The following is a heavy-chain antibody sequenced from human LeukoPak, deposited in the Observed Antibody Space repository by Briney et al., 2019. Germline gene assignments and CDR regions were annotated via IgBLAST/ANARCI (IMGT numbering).Heavy chain of an antibody. CDR2: ISASGGAT. CDR1: GFTFSSYA. Sequence: PGGSLRLSCAASGFTFSSYAMSWVRQAPGKGLEWVSGISASGGATYYADSVKGRFTISRDNSKNTMYLQLNNLRAEDTAVFYCAKAILMLYVTLDYWGQGTLVTVSS. CDR3: AKAILMLYVTLDY. J-gene: IGHJ4*02. D-gene: IGHD2-8*01. V-gene: IGHV3-23*01.